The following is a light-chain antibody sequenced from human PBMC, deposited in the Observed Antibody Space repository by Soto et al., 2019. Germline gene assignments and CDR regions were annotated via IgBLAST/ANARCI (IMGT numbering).Light chain of an antibody. Sequence: EIVLTQSPATRSLSPGERATLSCRASQRVSSYLAWFQQKPGQAPRLLIYDASKRATGIPARFSGSGSGTDFTLTISSLEPEDFALYYCQQRSNWPITFGQGTRLEIK. CDR2: DAS. J-gene: IGKJ5*01. CDR1: QRVSSY. CDR3: QQRSNWPIT. V-gene: IGKV3-11*01.